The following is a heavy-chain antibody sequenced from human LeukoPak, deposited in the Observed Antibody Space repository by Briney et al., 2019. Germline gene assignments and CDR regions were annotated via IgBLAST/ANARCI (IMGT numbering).Heavy chain of an antibody. D-gene: IGHD2-15*01. Sequence: PSETLSLTCTVSGGSISSYSWSWIRQPAGKGLEWIGRIYTSGSTNYNPSLKSRVTMSVDTSKSRFSLKLSSVTAADTAIYYFARVVGIAGKSSKPSWFDPWGQGTLVTVSS. CDR2: IYTSGST. CDR3: ARVVGIAGKSSKPSWFDP. V-gene: IGHV4-4*07. CDR1: GGSISSYS. J-gene: IGHJ5*02.